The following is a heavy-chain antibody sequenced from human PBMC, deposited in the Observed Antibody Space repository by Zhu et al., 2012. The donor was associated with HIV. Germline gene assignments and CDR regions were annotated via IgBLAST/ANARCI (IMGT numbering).Heavy chain of an antibody. CDR2: ISGSGGKT. J-gene: IGHJ3*02. CDR1: GFTFSTYS. V-gene: IGHV3-23*01. Sequence: EVRLLESGGDLVQPGGSLRLSCAASGFTFSTYSMSWVRQAPGKGLEWVSIISGSGGKTDYADSVEGRFTISRDNSNNILYLQMNDLRAEDTALYYRAKALHLVVESALPRDAFDIWGQGTVVTVSS. D-gene: IGHD2-21*02. CDR3: AKALHLVVESALPRDAFDI.